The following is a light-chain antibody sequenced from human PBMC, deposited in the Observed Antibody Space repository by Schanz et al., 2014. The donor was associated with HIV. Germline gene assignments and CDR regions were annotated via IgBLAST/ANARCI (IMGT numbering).Light chain of an antibody. J-gene: IGKJ4*01. V-gene: IGKV3-11*01. CDR1: QSVSSY. Sequence: EIVLTQSPATLSLSPGERATLSCRASQSVSSYLAWYQQKPGQAPRLLIYDASNRATGIPARFSGSGSGTDFTLTISSLEPEDCALYYCQQRSNWPPLTFGGGTKVEIK. CDR3: QQRSNWPPLT. CDR2: DAS.